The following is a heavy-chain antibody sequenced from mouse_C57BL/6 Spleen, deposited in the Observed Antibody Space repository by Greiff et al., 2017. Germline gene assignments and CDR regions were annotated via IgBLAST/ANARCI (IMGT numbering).Heavy chain of an antibody. CDR3: ASSGYDDVYYFDY. D-gene: IGHD2-4*01. J-gene: IGHJ2*01. CDR1: GYTFTSYW. V-gene: IGHV1-64*01. Sequence: QVQLQQPGAELVKPGASVKLSCTASGYTFTSYWMHWVKQRPGQGLEWIGMIHPNSGSTNYTEKFKSKATLTVDKSSSTAYLQLSSLTSADSAVYYCASSGYDDVYYFDYWGQGTTLTVSS. CDR2: IHPNSGST.